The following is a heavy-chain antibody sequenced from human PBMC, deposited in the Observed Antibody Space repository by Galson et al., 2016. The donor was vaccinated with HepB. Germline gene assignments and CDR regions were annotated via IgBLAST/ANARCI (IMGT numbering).Heavy chain of an antibody. J-gene: IGHJ3*02. CDR1: GGSISPSSYF. CDR3: ARQKTTPYAAFDI. Sequence: ETLSRTCDVSGGSISPSSYFWAWIRQPPGRGLEWIGSIYHSGNTHHNPSLKSRVTISVDTSTNQFSLKLSSVTAADTALYYCARQKTTPYAAFDIWGQGTMVTVSS. D-gene: IGHD4-17*01. V-gene: IGHV4-39*01. CDR2: IYHSGNT.